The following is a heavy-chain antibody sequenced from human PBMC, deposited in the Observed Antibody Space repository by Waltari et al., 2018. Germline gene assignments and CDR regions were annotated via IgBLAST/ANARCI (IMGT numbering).Heavy chain of an antibody. CDR1: GMTFSNYW. CDR2: IKQEGSEK. V-gene: IGHV3-7*01. CDR3: VTGLTTVTAKDYFDH. J-gene: IGHJ4*02. D-gene: IGHD4-17*01. Sequence: EVQLVESGGGSVQPGGSLRLSCAASGMTFSNYWMNWVRQAPGKGVEGGGNIKQEGSEKNYVDSVEGRFSISRDNAQNSLYLKMNSLRAEDTAIYYCVTGLTTVTAKDYFDHWGQGALVTVS.